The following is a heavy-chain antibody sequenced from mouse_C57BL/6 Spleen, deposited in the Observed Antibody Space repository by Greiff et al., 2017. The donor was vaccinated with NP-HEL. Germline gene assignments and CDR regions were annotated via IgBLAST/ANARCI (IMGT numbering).Heavy chain of an antibody. Sequence: VQLQQSGPGLVKPSQSLSLTCSVTGYSITSGYYWNWIRQFPGNKLEWMGYISYDGSNNYNPSLKNRISITRDTSKNQFFLKLNSVTTEDTATYYCAREEVPVPYAMDYWGQGTSVTVSS. CDR1: GYSITSGYY. V-gene: IGHV3-6*01. J-gene: IGHJ4*01. D-gene: IGHD6-1*01. CDR2: ISYDGSN. CDR3: AREEVPVPYAMDY.